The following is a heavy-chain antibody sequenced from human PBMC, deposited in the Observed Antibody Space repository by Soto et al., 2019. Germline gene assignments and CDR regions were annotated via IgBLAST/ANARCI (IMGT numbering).Heavy chain of an antibody. D-gene: IGHD3-16*01. CDR2: IFYSGST. J-gene: IGHJ4*02. Sequence: PSETLSLTCTVSGGPISSGDYYWNWIRQPPGRGLEWIGNIFYSGSTYYNPSLKSRVSISVDTSKNQLSLKLSSVTAADTAVYYCARLGGQRVLDYWGQGNLDTVSS. V-gene: IGHV4-30-4*01. CDR3: ARLGGQRVLDY. CDR1: GGPISSGDYY.